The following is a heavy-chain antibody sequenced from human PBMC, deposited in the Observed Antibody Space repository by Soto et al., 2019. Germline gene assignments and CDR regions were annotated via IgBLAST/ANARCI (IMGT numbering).Heavy chain of an antibody. D-gene: IGHD2-2*01. CDR1: GGTFSSYA. CDR3: ARDCSSTSCPPCGMDV. CDR2: IIPIFGTA. Sequence: QVQLVQSGAEVKKPGSSVKVSCKASGGTFSSYAISWVRQAPGQGLEWMGGIIPIFGTANYAQKFQGRVTMAADKSTSTADMELSSLRSEDTAVYYCARDCSSTSCPPCGMDVCGQGTTVTVSS. J-gene: IGHJ6*02. V-gene: IGHV1-69*06.